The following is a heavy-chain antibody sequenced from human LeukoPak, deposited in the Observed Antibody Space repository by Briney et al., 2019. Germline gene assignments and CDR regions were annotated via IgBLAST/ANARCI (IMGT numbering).Heavy chain of an antibody. V-gene: IGHV3-48*03. D-gene: IGHD6-25*01. Sequence: GGSLRLSCAASGFTFSSYEMNWVRQASGKGLEWVSYITNRGSGSTIYYAGSVKGRFTVSRDDAKNSLYLQMNSLRVEDTAVYYCAREHSSSGWGYFDYWGQGALVTVSS. CDR1: GFTFSSYE. CDR2: ITNRGSGSTI. CDR3: AREHSSSGWGYFDY. J-gene: IGHJ4*02.